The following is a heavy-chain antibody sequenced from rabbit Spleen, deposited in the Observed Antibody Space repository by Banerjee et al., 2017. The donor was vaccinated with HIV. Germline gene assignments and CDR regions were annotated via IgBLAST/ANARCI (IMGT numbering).Heavy chain of an antibody. Sequence: HLKESGGGLVQPGGSLKLSCTASGFTLSSYYMNWVRQAPGKGLEWIGYIDPIFGITYYANWVNGRFSISRENAQNTVFLQMTSLTAADTATYFCARLYATWDCFDLWGPGTLVTVS. D-gene: IGHD6-1*01. CDR1: GFTLSSYY. V-gene: IGHV1S7*01. J-gene: IGHJ2*02. CDR2: IDPIFGIT. CDR3: ARLYATWDCFDL.